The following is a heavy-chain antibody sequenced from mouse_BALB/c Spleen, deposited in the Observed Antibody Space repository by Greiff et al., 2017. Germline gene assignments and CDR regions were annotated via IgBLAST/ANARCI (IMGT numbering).Heavy chain of an antibody. CDR3: TREGLDWAWFAY. J-gene: IGHJ3*01. CDR2: IYPSDSYT. Sequence: VQLQQPGAELVRPGASVKLSCKASGYTFTSYWINWVKQRPGQGLEWIGNIYPSDSYTNYNQKFKDKATLTVDKSSSTAYMQLSSPTSEDSAVYYCTREGLDWAWFAYWGQGTLVTVSA. CDR1: GYTFTSYW. V-gene: IGHV1-69*02. D-gene: IGHD4-1*01.